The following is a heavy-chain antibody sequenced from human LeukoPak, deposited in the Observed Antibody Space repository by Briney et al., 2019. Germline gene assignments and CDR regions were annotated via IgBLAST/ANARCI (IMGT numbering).Heavy chain of an antibody. CDR2: ISSDSKNE. V-gene: IGHV3-30*04. D-gene: IGHD6-19*01. J-gene: IGHJ4*02. CDR1: GFMFNTYP. CDR3: ARGGSGWYFDN. Sequence: GGSLRLSCAASGFMFNTYPIHWVRQAPGKGLEWVTVISSDSKNEYYADSVKGRFTISRDNSKNTLYLQMNSLRPEDTAVYYCARGGSGWYFDNWGQGTLVTVSS.